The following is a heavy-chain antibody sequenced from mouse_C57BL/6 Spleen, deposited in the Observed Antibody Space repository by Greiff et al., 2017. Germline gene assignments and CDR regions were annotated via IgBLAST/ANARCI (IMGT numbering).Heavy chain of an antibody. CDR1: GFTFSDYY. CDR2: ISNGGGST. V-gene: IGHV5-12*01. CDR3: ARGLDYYGSSFFDY. J-gene: IGHJ2*01. Sequence: EVQLQESGGGLVQPGGSLKLSCAASGFTFSDYYMYWVRQTPEKRLEWVAYISNGGGSTYYPDTVKGRFTISRDNAKNTLYLQMSRLKSEDTAMYYCARGLDYYGSSFFDYWGQGTTLTVSS. D-gene: IGHD1-1*01.